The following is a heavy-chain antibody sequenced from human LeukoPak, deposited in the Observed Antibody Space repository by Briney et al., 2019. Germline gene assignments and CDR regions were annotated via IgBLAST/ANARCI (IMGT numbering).Heavy chain of an antibody. Sequence: SETLSLTCTVSGDSKSYHKWNWIRQSAGKGLEWIGYIYQSGCTNYNPSLKSRVTISVDTSKNQFSLQLRSVTAADTAVYYCANEWSAFDFWGQGTMVTVSS. V-gene: IGHV4-59*11. D-gene: IGHD3-3*01. CDR1: GDSKSYHK. J-gene: IGHJ3*01. CDR3: ANEWSAFDF. CDR2: IYQSGCT.